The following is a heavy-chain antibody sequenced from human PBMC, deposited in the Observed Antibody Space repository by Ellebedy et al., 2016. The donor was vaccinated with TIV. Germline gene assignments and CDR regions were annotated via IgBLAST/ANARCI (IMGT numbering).Heavy chain of an antibody. V-gene: IGHV3-53*01. Sequence: GESLKISCAASGFTVSDNYMSWVRQAPGKGLEWVSVVYLGGTTYYTDSVTGRFTISRDDSKNMLYLQMNSLRGDDTAVYYCARSLPRAGLFDVWGQGTLVSVSS. J-gene: IGHJ3*01. CDR1: GFTVSDNY. CDR3: ARSLPRAGLFDV. CDR2: VYLGGTT.